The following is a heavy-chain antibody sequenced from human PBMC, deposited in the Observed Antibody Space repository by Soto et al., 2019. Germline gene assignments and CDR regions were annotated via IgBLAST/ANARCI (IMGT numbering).Heavy chain of an antibody. CDR1: GDSIISSDFY. D-gene: IGHD3-3*02. J-gene: IGHJ5*02. Sequence: SETLSLTCTVSGDSIISSDFYWGWVRQPPGKGLGWIGSIFYLGSSYYNPSLKSRVTMSVDASKNQFSLRLRSVTAADTALYFCARHSLALRKNNWFDPWGQGIMVTVSS. CDR3: ARHSLALRKNNWFDP. CDR2: IFYLGSS. V-gene: IGHV4-39*01.